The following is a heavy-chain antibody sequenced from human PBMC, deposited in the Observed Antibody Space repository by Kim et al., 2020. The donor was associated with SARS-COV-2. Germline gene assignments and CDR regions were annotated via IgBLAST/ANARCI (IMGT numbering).Heavy chain of an antibody. CDR3: ARSVWSHYSSSSMRAFDI. V-gene: IGHV4-59*13. CDR1: AGSISSYY. J-gene: IGHJ3*02. CDR2: IYYSGST. D-gene: IGHD6-6*01. Sequence: SETLSLTCTVSAGSISSYYWSWIRQPPGKGLEWIGYIYYSGSTNYNPSLKSRVTISVDTSKNQFSLKLSSVTAADTAVYYCARSVWSHYSSSSMRAFDIWGQGTMVTVSS.